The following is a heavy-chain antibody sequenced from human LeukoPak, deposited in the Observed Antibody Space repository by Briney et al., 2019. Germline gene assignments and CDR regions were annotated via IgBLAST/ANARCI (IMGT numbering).Heavy chain of an antibody. D-gene: IGHD3-9*01. CDR3: ARARYDILTGYRYYFDY. Sequence: PGGSLRLSCAASGFTFDDYAMHWVRQAPGKGLEWVSGISWNSGSIGYADSGKGRFTISRDNAKNSLDLQMNRRRAEDMALYYCARARYDILTGYRYYFDYWGQGTLVTVSS. V-gene: IGHV3-9*03. CDR2: ISWNSGSI. J-gene: IGHJ4*02. CDR1: GFTFDDYA.